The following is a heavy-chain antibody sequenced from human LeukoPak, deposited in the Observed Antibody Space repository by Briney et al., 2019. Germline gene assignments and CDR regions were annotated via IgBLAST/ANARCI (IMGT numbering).Heavy chain of an antibody. CDR1: GFTFSSYA. J-gene: IGHJ6*03. CDR2: ISYDGSNK. D-gene: IGHD1-26*01. V-gene: IGHV3-30*01. Sequence: GGSLRLSCAASGFTFSSYAMHWVRQAPGKGLEWVAVISYDGSNKYYADSVKSRFTISRDNPKNTLYLQMNSLRAEDTAVYYCAREAVVGALGYYYMDVWGKGTTVTVSS. CDR3: AREAVVGALGYYYMDV.